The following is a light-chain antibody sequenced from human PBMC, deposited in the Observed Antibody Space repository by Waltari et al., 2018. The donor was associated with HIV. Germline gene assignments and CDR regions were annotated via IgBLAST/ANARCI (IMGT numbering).Light chain of an antibody. CDR3: VLFLGSGISR. V-gene: IGLV8-61*01. Sequence: QTVVTQEPSFSVSPGGTVTLTCGLSSGSVSTSYYPSWYQQTPGQAPRTLIYSTNTRSSGVPDRFSGSILGNKAALTITGAQADDEPDYYYVLFLGSGISRVGGGTELTVL. CDR1: SGSVSTSYY. CDR2: STN. J-gene: IGLJ2*01.